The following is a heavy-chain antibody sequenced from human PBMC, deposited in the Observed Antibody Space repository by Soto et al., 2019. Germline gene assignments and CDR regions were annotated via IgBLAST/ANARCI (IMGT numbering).Heavy chain of an antibody. D-gene: IGHD3-9*01. CDR3: ARVRAGLRFSDWLFDSFDY. J-gene: IGHJ4*02. CDR1: GFSVSHYY. CDR2: ISDSGTIM. Sequence: PAGSLGLACAASGFSVSHYYMGWILQTPRKGLQWISYISDSGTIMYYADSVKGRFSISRDNAKNSLYLQMNSLRPEHTAVYYGARVRAGLRFSDWLFDSFDYWGQRTLVTVSS. V-gene: IGHV3-11*01.